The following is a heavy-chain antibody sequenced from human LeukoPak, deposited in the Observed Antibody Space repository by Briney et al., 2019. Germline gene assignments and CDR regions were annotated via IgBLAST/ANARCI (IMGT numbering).Heavy chain of an antibody. D-gene: IGHD3-22*01. V-gene: IGHV3-30*02. Sequence: PGGSLRLSCAASGFTFSSCGMHWVRQAPGKGLEWVAFIRYDGSNKYYADSVKGRFTISRDNSKNTLYLQMNSLRGEDTAVYYCAKDCSSGPDYWGQGTLVTVSS. CDR3: AKDCSSGPDY. CDR1: GFTFSSCG. CDR2: IRYDGSNK. J-gene: IGHJ4*02.